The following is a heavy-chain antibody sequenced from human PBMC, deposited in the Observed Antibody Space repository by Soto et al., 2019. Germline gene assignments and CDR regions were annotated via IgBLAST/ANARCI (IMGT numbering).Heavy chain of an antibody. V-gene: IGHV1-2*02. CDR3: AREATGTTRDFDY. J-gene: IGHJ4*02. D-gene: IGHD1-1*01. CDR1: GYTFTGYY. Sequence: QVQLVQSGAEVKKPGASVKVSCKASGYTFTGYYMHWVRQAHGQGHEWMGWINPNSGGTNYAQKFQGRVTMTRDTSISTAYMELSRLRSDDTAVYYCAREATGTTRDFDYWGQGTLVTVSS. CDR2: INPNSGGT.